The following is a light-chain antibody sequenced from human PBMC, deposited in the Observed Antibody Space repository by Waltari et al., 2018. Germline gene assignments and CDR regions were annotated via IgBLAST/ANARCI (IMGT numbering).Light chain of an antibody. CDR1: QSVSGS. V-gene: IGKV3-15*01. J-gene: IGKJ4*01. Sequence: EIVLTQSPATLSVSPGERATLSCSASQSVSGSLAWYQQKPGQAPRLLIYGASTRATGIPARFSGSGSGATYTLTISSLQSEDFAVYYCQQYHNWPPLTFGGGTNVEIK. CDR2: GAS. CDR3: QQYHNWPPLT.